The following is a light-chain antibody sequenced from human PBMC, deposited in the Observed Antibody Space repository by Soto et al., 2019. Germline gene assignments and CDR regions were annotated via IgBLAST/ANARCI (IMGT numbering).Light chain of an antibody. CDR3: KQSSNWHFT. Sequence: EVVLTQSPATLSLSPGETATLSCRASQAVSTSLAWYQQKPGQAPSLLIYDASNRVIGIPVRFTGSGSGTAFTLTIRSLEPEDFAVYYCKQSSNWHFTFGGGPRVEI. V-gene: IGKV3-11*01. CDR2: DAS. J-gene: IGKJ4*01. CDR1: QAVSTS.